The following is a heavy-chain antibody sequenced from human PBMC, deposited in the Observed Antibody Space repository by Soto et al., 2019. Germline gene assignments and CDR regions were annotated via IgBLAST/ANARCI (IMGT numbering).Heavy chain of an antibody. CDR2: FDPEDGET. CDR3: ATARGEQKLMMGIYDAFDI. CDR1: GYTLTELS. V-gene: IGHV1-24*01. Sequence: ASVKVSCKVSGYTLTELSMHWVRQAPGKGLEWMGGFDPEDGETIYAQKFQGRVTMTEDTSTDTAYMELSSLRSEDTAVYYCATARGEQKLMMGIYDAFDIWGQGTMVTVSS. D-gene: IGHD6-13*01. J-gene: IGHJ3*02.